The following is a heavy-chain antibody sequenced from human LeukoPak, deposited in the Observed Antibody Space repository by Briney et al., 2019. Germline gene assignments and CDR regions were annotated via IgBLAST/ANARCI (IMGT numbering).Heavy chain of an antibody. CDR3: ARGGSLGY. CDR2: ISSSGSAI. D-gene: IGHD6-19*01. CDR1: GFTFSSYE. Sequence: GGSLRLSCAASGFTFSSYEMDWVRQAPGKGLEWVSKISSSGSAIYYADSVKGRFTISRDNAKSSLYLQMNSLRVEDTAIYYCARGGSLGYWGQGTLVTVSS. J-gene: IGHJ4*02. V-gene: IGHV3-48*03.